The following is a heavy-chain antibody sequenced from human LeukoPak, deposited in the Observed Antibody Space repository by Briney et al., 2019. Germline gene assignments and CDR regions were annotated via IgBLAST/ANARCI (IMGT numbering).Heavy chain of an antibody. Sequence: GASVKVSCKASGGTFSSYAISWVRQAPGQGLGWMGRIIPILGIANYAQKFQGRVTITADRSTSTAYMELSSLRSEDTAVYYCARYYCGGDCYSDYWGQGTLVTVSS. V-gene: IGHV1-69*04. J-gene: IGHJ4*02. CDR2: IIPILGIA. D-gene: IGHD2-21*02. CDR3: ARYYCGGDCYSDY. CDR1: GGTFSSYA.